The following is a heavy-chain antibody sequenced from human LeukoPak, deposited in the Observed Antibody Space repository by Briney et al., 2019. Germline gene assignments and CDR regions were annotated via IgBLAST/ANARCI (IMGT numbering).Heavy chain of an antibody. J-gene: IGHJ4*02. CDR2: ISTYNGNT. CDR3: ARGDDYGDYWGLY. D-gene: IGHD4-17*01. V-gene: IGHV1-18*01. Sequence: ASVNVSCKASGYTFTKYGITWVRQAPGQGLEWMGWISTYNGNTNYAQKLQGRVTMTTDTSTSTAYMELRSLISDDAAVYYCARGDDYGDYWGLYWGQGTVVTVSS. CDR1: GYTFTKYG.